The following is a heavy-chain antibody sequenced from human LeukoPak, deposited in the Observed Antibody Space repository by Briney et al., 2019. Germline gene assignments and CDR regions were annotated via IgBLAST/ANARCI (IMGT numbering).Heavy chain of an antibody. Sequence: PSETLSLTCAVYGGSFSGYYWSWIRQPPGKGLEWIGEINHSGSTNYNPSLKSRVTISVDTSKNQFSLKLSSVTAADTAVYYCARVKYSSSWYSKGYYYYYMDVWGKGTTVTVSS. CDR3: ARVKYSSSWYSKGYYYYYMDV. CDR2: INHSGST. J-gene: IGHJ6*03. CDR1: GGSFSGYY. D-gene: IGHD6-13*01. V-gene: IGHV4-34*01.